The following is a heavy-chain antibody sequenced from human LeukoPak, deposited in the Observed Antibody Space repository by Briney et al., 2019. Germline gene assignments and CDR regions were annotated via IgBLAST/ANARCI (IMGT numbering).Heavy chain of an antibody. V-gene: IGHV1-2*02. CDR2: IDPNSDNI. Sequence: ASVKVSCKASGYTFTGCFIHYVRQTPGQGLEWMGWIDPNSDNIRYSETFKDRVTMTRDTSTNTAYMELSWLRSDDTAVYYCARSAYNYGYVYFDHWGQGTLVIVSS. CDR1: GYTFTGCF. J-gene: IGHJ4*02. CDR3: ARSAYNYGYVYFDH. D-gene: IGHD5-18*01.